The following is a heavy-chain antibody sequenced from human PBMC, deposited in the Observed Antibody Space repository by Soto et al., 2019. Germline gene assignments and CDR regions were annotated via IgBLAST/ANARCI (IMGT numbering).Heavy chain of an antibody. J-gene: IGHJ6*02. CDR1: GGSISSYY. V-gene: IGHV4-4*07. Sequence: QVQLQESGPGLVKPSETLSLTCTVSGGSISSYYWSWIRQPAGKGLEWIGRIYTSGSTNYNPSLKSRVTMSVDTSKNQFSRKLSSVTAADTAVYYCARANYDFWSGYYLETYYYGMDVWGQGTTVTVSS. CDR3: ARANYDFWSGYYLETYYYGMDV. CDR2: IYTSGST. D-gene: IGHD3-3*01.